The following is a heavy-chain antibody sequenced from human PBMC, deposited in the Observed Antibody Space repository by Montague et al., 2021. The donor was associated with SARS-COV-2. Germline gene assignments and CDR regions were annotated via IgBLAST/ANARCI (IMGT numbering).Heavy chain of an antibody. CDR2: XDWDDDK. Sequence: PALVKPTQTLTLTCTFSGFSLSTSGMCVSWIRQPPGKALEWLALXDWDDDKYYSTPLKTRLTISKDTSKNQVVLTMTNMDPVDTATFYCARIPTAGRPMGNYYYDGMDVGGQGTPVTVSS. J-gene: IGHJ6*02. V-gene: IGHV2-70*01. CDR3: ARIPTAGRPMGNYYYDGMDV. D-gene: IGHD3-10*01. CDR1: GFSLSTSGMC.